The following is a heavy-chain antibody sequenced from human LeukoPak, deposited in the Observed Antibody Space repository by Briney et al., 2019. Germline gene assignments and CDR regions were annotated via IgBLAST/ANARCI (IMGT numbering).Heavy chain of an antibody. CDR1: GFTFSSYA. CDR2: ISYDGSNK. CDR3: ARDGVEVGASRRDRHHYYYYGMDV. Sequence: PGGSLRLSCAASGFTFSSYAMHWVRQAPGKGLEWVAVISYDGSNKYYADSVKGRFTISRDNSKNTLYLQMNSLRAEDTAVYYCARDGVEVGASRRDRHHYYYYGMDVWGQGTTVTVSS. D-gene: IGHD1-26*01. V-gene: IGHV3-30-3*01. J-gene: IGHJ6*02.